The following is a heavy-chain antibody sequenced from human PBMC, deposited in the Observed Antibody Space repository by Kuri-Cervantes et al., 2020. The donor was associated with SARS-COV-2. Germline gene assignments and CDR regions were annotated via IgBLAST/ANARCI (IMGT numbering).Heavy chain of an antibody. CDR1: GFTFSSYA. V-gene: IGHV3-30-3*01. CDR3: ARALGGYWYFDL. D-gene: IGHD4-23*01. J-gene: IGHJ2*01. CDR2: IPYDGSNK. Sequence: GGSLRLSCAASGFTFSSYAMHWVRQAPDKGLEWVAVIPYDGSNKYYADSVKGRFTISRDNSKNTLYLQMNSLRAEDTAVYYCARALGGYWYFDLWGRGTLVTVSS.